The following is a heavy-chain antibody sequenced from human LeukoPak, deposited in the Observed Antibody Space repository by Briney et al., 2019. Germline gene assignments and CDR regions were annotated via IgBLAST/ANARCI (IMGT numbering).Heavy chain of an antibody. J-gene: IGHJ1*01. CDR2: ISYDGSNK. V-gene: IGHV3-30*18. CDR3: AKDVNRSLRYFDWLLPAEYFQH. Sequence: GRSLRLSCAASGFTFSSYGMHWVRQAPGKGLEWVAVISYDGSNKYYADSVKGRFTISRDNSKNTLYLQMNSLRAEDTAVCYCAKDVNRSLRYFDWLLPAEYFQHWGQGTLVTVSS. D-gene: IGHD3-9*01. CDR1: GFTFSSYG.